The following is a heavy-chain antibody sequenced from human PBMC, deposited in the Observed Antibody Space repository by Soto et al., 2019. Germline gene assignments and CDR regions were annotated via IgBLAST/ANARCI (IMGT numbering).Heavy chain of an antibody. D-gene: IGHD3-3*01. CDR1: GYTFTGYY. J-gene: IGHJ6*02. CDR3: ARDRGSRYVFGSGYSGLSYGMDV. V-gene: IGHV1-2*02. Sequence: ASVKVSCKASGYTFTGYYMHWVRQAPGQGLEWMGWINPTSGGTNYAQKFQGRVTMTRDTSISTAYMELSRLRSDDTAVYYCARDRGSRYVFGSGYSGLSYGMDVWGQGPTVT. CDR2: INPTSGGT.